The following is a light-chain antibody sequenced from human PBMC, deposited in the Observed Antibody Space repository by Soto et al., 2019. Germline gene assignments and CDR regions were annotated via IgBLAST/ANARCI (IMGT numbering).Light chain of an antibody. V-gene: IGKV4-1*01. CDR1: QSVLYSSNNNQNS. CDR3: QQYYSTPWT. CDR2: WAS. J-gene: IGKJ1*01. Sequence: DIVMTQSPDSLAVSLGERATINCKSSQSVLYSSNNNQNSLAWYQQKPGQPPKLLIYWASTRESGVPDRFSGSESGTDFTLTISSLRAEDVAVYYCQQYYSTPWTFGQGTKVEIK.